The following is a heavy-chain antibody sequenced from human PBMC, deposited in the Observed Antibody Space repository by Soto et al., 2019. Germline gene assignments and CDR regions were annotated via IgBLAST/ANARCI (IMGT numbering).Heavy chain of an antibody. J-gene: IGHJ4*02. CDR3: ARCTPYYYDSSGYYLHY. V-gene: IGHV3-7*01. Sequence: GGSLRLSCAASGFTFSSYWMSWVRQAPGKGLEWVANIKQDGSEKYYVDSVKGRFTISRDNAKNSLYLQMNSLRAEDTAVYYCARCTPYYYDSSGYYLHYWGQGTLVTVS. CDR2: IKQDGSEK. CDR1: GFTFSSYW. D-gene: IGHD3-22*01.